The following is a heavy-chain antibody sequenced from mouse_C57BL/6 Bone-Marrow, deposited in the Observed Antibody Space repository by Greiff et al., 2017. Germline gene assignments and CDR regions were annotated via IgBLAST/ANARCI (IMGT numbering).Heavy chain of an antibody. V-gene: IGHV1-72*01. CDR1: GYTFTSYW. J-gene: IGHJ3*01. D-gene: IGHD1-1*01. CDR3: ARRGLRRYLAY. Sequence: VQLQQSGAELVKPGASVKLSCKASGYTFTSYWMHWVKQRPGRGLEWIGRIDPNSGGNKYNEKFKSKATLTVDKPSSTAYMQRSSLTSEDSAVYYCARRGLRRYLAYWGQGTLVTVSA. CDR2: IDPNSGGN.